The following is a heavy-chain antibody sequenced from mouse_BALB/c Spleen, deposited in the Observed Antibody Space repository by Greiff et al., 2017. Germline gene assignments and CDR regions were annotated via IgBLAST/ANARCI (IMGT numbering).Heavy chain of an antibody. CDR1: GYTFSSYW. CDR2: ILPGSGST. CDR3: ARSRLITTASFDY. V-gene: IGHV1-9*01. J-gene: IGHJ2*01. Sequence: QVQLQQSGAELMKPGASVKISCKATGYTFSSYWIEWVKQRPGHGLEWIGEILPGSGSTNYNEKFKGKATFTADTSSNTAYMQLSSLTSEDSAVYYCARSRLITTASFDYWGQGTTLTVSS. D-gene: IGHD1-2*01.